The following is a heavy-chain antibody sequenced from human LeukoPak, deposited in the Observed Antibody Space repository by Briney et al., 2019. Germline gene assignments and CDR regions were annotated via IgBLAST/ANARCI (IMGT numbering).Heavy chain of an antibody. Sequence: TGGSRRLSCAASGFTFSDYYMSWIRQAPGKGLEWLSYISGSDNSMYYVDSVRGRFTISRDNAKNSLYLQMNSLRADDTAVYYCARTLWPYDAFDIWGRGTMVTVS. CDR3: ARTLWPYDAFDI. D-gene: IGHD2-21*01. CDR2: ISGSDNSM. J-gene: IGHJ3*02. CDR1: GFTFSDYY. V-gene: IGHV3-11*04.